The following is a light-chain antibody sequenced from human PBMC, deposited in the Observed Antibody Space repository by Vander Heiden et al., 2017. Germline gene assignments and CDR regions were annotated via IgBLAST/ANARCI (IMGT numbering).Light chain of an antibody. CDR3: QQYDRSPYT. V-gene: IGKV4-1*01. J-gene: IGKJ2*01. CDR2: WAS. CDR1: QTILYSAHNNIH. Sequence: DIVMTQSPDSLAVSLGERATINCKSSQTILYSAHNNIHVNWYQQKPLQPPKLLIYWASTRESGIPDRFTGSASATDFTLTIKILQAEDVTVYYCQQYDRSPYTFGQGSKVEIK.